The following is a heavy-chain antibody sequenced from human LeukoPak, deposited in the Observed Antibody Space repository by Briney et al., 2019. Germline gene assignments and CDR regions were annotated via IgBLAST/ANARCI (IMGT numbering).Heavy chain of an antibody. CDR1: GYTFTGYY. CDR3: ARAASSPPMASRSAPGGGGG. V-gene: IGHV1-2*02. Sequence: ASVKVSCKASGYTFTGYYMHWVRQAPGQGLEWMGWINPNSGGTNYAQKFQGRVTMTRDTSISTAYMELSRLRSDDTAVYYCARAASSPPMASRSAPGGGGGGGQGTLVTVSS. D-gene: IGHD1-14*01. CDR2: INPNSGGT. J-gene: IGHJ4*02.